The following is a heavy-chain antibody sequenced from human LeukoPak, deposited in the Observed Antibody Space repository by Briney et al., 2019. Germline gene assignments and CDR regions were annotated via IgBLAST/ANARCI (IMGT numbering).Heavy chain of an antibody. D-gene: IGHD3-22*01. CDR2: IYHSGST. CDR3: ARRTIVSGRKSVHFDY. CDR1: GGSISSSSYY. J-gene: IGHJ4*02. Sequence: SETLSLTCTVSGGSISSSSYYWGWIRQPPGKGLEWIGSIYHSGSTYYNPSLKSRVTISVDTSKNQFSLKLSSVTAADTAVYYRARRTIVSGRKSVHFDYWGQGTLVTVSS. V-gene: IGHV4-39*01.